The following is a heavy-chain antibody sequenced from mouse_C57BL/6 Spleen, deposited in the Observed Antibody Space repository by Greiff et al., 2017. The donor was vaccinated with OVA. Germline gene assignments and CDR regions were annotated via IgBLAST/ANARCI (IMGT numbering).Heavy chain of an antibody. J-gene: IGHJ4*01. CDR1: GYTFTSYW. CDR3: ARSPFTTVVDGAMDY. CDR2: IDPNSGGT. V-gene: IGHV1-72*01. D-gene: IGHD1-1*01. Sequence: QVQLQQPGAELVKPGASVKLSCKASGYTFTSYWMHWVKQRPGRGLEWIGRIDPNSGGTKYNEKFKSKATLTVDKPSSTAYMQLGSLTSEDSAVYYCARSPFTTVVDGAMDYWGQGTSVTVSS.